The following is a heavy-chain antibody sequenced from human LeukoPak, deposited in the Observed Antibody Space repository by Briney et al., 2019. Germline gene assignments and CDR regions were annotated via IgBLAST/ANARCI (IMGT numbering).Heavy chain of an antibody. CDR3: ARGGSSWDFAFDI. CDR2: LSYDGSDK. CDR1: GFTFSDYY. J-gene: IGHJ3*02. D-gene: IGHD6-13*01. V-gene: IGHV3-30*03. Sequence: GGSLRLSCAASGFTFSDYYMSWIRQAPGKGLEWVAVLSYDGSDKYYADSVKGRFTISRDNSRNTLYLQMNSLRTEDTAMYYCARGGSSWDFAFDIWGQGTMVTVSS.